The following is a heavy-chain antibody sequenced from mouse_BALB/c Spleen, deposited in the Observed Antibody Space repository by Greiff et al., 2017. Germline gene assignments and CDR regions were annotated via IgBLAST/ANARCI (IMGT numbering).Heavy chain of an antibody. J-gene: IGHJ3*01. V-gene: IGHV2-9-2*01. CDR1: GFSLTSYD. CDR3: VRRGDYGYDRAWFAY. Sequence: QVQLKESGPGLVAPSQSLSITCTVSGFSLTSYDISWIRQPPGKGLEWLGVIWTGGGTNYNSAFMSRLSISKDNSKSQVFLKMNSLQTDDTAIYYCVRRGDYGYDRAWFAYWGQGTLVTVSA. D-gene: IGHD2-2*01. CDR2: IWTGGGT.